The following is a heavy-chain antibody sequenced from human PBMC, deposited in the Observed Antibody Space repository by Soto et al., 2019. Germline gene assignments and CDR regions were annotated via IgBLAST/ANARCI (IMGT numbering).Heavy chain of an antibody. J-gene: IGHJ4*02. Sequence: QVQLVESGGGVVQPGRSLRLSCAASGFTFSSYAMHWVRQAPGKGLEWVAVISYDGSNKYYADSVKGRFTISRDNSKNTLYLQMNSLRAEDTAVYYCARGGGKYYFDYWGQGTLVTVSS. V-gene: IGHV3-30-3*01. D-gene: IGHD3-16*01. CDR3: ARGGGKYYFDY. CDR2: ISYDGSNK. CDR1: GFTFSSYA.